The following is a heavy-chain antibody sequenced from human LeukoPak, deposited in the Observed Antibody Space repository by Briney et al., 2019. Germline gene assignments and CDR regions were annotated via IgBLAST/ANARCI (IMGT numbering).Heavy chain of an antibody. D-gene: IGHD4-17*01. CDR1: GFTFSSYA. CDR3: ARDHDYAFDN. V-gene: IGHV3-23*01. CDR2: ISGSGGST. Sequence: PGGSLRLSCAAPGFTFSSYAMSWVRQAPGKGLEWVSAISGSGGSTYYADSVKGRFTISRDNAKNSLYLQLNSLRAEDTAVYYCARDHDYAFDNWGQGTLVAVSS. J-gene: IGHJ4*02.